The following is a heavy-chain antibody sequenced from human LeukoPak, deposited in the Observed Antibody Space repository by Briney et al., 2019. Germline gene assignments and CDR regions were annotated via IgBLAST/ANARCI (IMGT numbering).Heavy chain of an antibody. CDR2: ISYDGSNK. D-gene: IGHD1-7*01. CDR3: ASGTYFDY. V-gene: IGHV3-30-3*01. CDR1: GFPFNTYA. J-gene: IGHJ4*02. Sequence: GGSLRLSCSASGFPFNTYAMHWVRQAPGKGLEWVAVISYDGSNKYYADSVKGRFTIPRDNSKNTLYLQMNSLRAEDTAVYYCASGTYFDYWGQGTLVTVSS.